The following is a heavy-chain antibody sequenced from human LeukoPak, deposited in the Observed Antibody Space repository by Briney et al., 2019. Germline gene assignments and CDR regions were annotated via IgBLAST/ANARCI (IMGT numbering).Heavy chain of an antibody. CDR3: ARKATTGPTKAAFDI. D-gene: IGHD4-17*01. CDR1: GYSISSSNY. V-gene: IGHV4-28*05. J-gene: IGHJ3*02. CDR2: IYYSGSI. Sequence: SETLSLTRAVSGYSISSSNYWGWIRQPPGKGLEWIGHIYYSGSIYYNPSLKSRVTMSVDTSKNQFSLKLSSVTAVDTAVYYCARKATTGPTKAAFDIWGQGTMVTVSS.